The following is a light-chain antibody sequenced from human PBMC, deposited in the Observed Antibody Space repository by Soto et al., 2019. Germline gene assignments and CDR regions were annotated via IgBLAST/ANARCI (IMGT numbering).Light chain of an antibody. Sequence: QSVLTQPASVSGSPGQSITISCTGTSSDVGGYNYVSWYQQHPGKAPKLMIYEVSNRPSGVSNRFSGSKSGNTASLTISGLQGEDEADYYCSSYTSSQTVVFGGGTKVTVL. CDR3: SSYTSSQTVV. V-gene: IGLV2-14*01. CDR1: SSDVGGYNY. J-gene: IGLJ2*01. CDR2: EVS.